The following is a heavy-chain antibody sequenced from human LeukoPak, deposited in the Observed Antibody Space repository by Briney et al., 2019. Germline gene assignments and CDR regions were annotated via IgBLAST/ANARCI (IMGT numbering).Heavy chain of an antibody. D-gene: IGHD3-10*01. CDR3: AKTGGPWD. Sequence: PGGSLRLSCAASGFTVSNNFLTWVRQAPGKGLEWVSVIHSGGTTYYADSVKGRFTISRDTSRNTLYLQMNSLRAEDTAVYYCAKTGGPWDWGQGTLVIVSS. J-gene: IGHJ4*02. CDR1: GFTVSNNF. V-gene: IGHV3-53*01. CDR2: IHSGGTT.